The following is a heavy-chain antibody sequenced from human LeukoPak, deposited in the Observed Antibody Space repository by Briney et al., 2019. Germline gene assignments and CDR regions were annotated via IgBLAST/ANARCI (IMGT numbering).Heavy chain of an antibody. CDR1: GGTFSSYA. Sequence: SVKVSCKASGGTFSSYAISWVRQAPGQGLEWMGGIIPIFGTANYAQKFQGRVTITADESTSTAYMELSSLRSEDTAVYYCARSESDYDSLDYWGQGTLVTVSS. CDR3: ARSESDYDSLDY. CDR2: IIPIFGTA. V-gene: IGHV1-69*13. D-gene: IGHD3-16*01. J-gene: IGHJ4*02.